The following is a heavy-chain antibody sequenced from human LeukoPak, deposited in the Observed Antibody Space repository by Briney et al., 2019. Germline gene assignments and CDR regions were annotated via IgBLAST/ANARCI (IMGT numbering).Heavy chain of an antibody. J-gene: IGHJ4*02. V-gene: IGHV4-59*08. CDR3: ARVGGYSGYATH. CDR1: GGSISTYY. CDR2: IHYSGTT. Sequence: SETLSLTCTVSGGSISTYYWSWIRQPPGKGLEWIGYIHYSGTTNYNPSLKNRVTISLDTPKNQSSLNLSSVTAADTAVYYCARVGGYSGYATHWGQGTLVTVSS. D-gene: IGHD5-12*01.